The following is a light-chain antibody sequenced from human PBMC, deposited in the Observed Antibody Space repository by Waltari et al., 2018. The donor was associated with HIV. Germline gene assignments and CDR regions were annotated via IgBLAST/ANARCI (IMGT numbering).Light chain of an antibody. CDR2: DVS. CDR3: SSYRTTFI. V-gene: IGLV2-14*03. Sequence: QSALTQPASMSGSPGQSITISCAGPTSDIGPSHSVSWYQQHTDRAPKLFIYDVSYRPSGVDSRFSGSKSGNTASLTISDLRSDDEAVYYCSSYRTTFIFGAGTKLNVL. J-gene: IGLJ2*01. CDR1: TSDIGPSHS.